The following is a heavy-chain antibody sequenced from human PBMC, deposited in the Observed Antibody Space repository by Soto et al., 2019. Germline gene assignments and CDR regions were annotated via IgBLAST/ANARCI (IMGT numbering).Heavy chain of an antibody. J-gene: IGHJ6*02. D-gene: IGHD6-13*01. Sequence: QVQLVQSGAEVKKPGSSVKVSCKASGGTFSSYAISWVRQAPGQGLEWMGGIIPIFGTANYAQKFQGRVTITADKSTSTAYMEVSSMRSEDKAVYYCARDGSSWYTPLVDYYYGMDVWGQGTTVTVSS. V-gene: IGHV1-69*06. CDR3: ARDGSSWYTPLVDYYYGMDV. CDR2: IIPIFGTA. CDR1: GGTFSSYA.